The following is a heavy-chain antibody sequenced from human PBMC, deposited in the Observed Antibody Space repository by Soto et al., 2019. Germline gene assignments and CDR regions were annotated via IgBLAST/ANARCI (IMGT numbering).Heavy chain of an antibody. D-gene: IGHD6-6*01. J-gene: IGHJ6*02. V-gene: IGHV1-2*04. CDR2: INPNSGGT. CDR1: GYTFTGYY. Sequence: ASVKVSCKASGYTFTGYYMHWVRQAPGQGLEWMGWINPNSGGTNYAQKFQGWVTMTRDTSISTAYTELSRLRSDDTAVYYCAREPSAARKRGLAVWGQGTTVTVSS. CDR3: AREPSAARKRGLAV.